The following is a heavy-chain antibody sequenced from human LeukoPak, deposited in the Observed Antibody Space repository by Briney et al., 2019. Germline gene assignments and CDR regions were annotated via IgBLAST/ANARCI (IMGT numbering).Heavy chain of an antibody. V-gene: IGHV4-4*07. CDR1: GGSISSYY. D-gene: IGHD3-22*01. CDR3: ARGRRLYYYDSSGYYL. CDR2: IYTSGST. Sequence: SETLSLTCTVSGGSISSYYWSWIRQPAGKGLEWIGRIYTSGSTNYNPSLKSRVTMSVDTSKNQFSLKLSSVTAADTAVYYCARGRRLYYYDSSGYYLWGQGTLVTVSS. J-gene: IGHJ4*02.